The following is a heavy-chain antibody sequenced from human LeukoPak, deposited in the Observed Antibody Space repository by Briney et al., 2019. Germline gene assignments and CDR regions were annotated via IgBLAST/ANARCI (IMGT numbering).Heavy chain of an antibody. V-gene: IGHV3-11*04. D-gene: IGHD3-3*01. CDR2: ISSSGSTI. J-gene: IGHJ5*02. Sequence: PGGSLRLSCAASGFTFSDYYMSWIRQAPGKRLEWVSYISSSGSTIYYADSVKGRFTISRDNAKNSLYLQMNSLRAEDTAVYYCARGTIFGVVNNWFDPWGQGTLVTVSS. CDR3: ARGTIFGVVNNWFDP. CDR1: GFTFSDYY.